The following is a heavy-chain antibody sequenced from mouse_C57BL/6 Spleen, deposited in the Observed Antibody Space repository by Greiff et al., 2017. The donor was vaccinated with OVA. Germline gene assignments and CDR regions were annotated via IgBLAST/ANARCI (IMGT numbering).Heavy chain of an antibody. CDR2: ISDGGSYT. J-gene: IGHJ1*03. Sequence: EVQGVESGGGLVKPGGSLKLSCAASGFTFSSYAMSWVRQTPEKRLEWVATISDGGSYTYYPDNVKGRFTISRDNAKNNLYLQMSHLKSEDTAMYDCARENDGYYGYFDVWGTGTTVTVSS. V-gene: IGHV5-4*01. D-gene: IGHD2-3*01. CDR1: GFTFSSYA. CDR3: ARENDGYYGYFDV.